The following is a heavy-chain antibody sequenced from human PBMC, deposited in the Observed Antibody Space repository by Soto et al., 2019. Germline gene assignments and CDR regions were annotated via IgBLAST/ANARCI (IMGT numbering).Heavy chain of an antibody. J-gene: IGHJ6*03. CDR3: AKEGYGTMVGGVIILYYYYMDV. CDR2: ISGSGGST. CDR1: GFTFSSYA. V-gene: IGHV3-23*01. Sequence: PGGSLRLSCAASGFTFSSYAMSWVRQAPGKGLEWVSAISGSGGSTYYADSVKGRFPISRDISKNTFFLHLNRLRAEDTAVYYFAKEGYGTMVGGVIILYYYYMDVWGKGTRVTVSS. D-gene: IGHD3-10*01.